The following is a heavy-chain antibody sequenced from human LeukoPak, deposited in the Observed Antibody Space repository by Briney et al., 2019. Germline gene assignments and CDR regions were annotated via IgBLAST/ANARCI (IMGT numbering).Heavy chain of an antibody. Sequence: PSETLSLTCAVYGESFSGYYWSWIRQPPGKGLEWIGEINHSGSTNYNPSLKSRVTISVDTSKNQFSLQLNSVTPEDTAVYYCARGLSSYDSSRYGMDVWGQGTTVTVSS. CDR3: ARGLSSYDSSRYGMDV. V-gene: IGHV4-34*01. D-gene: IGHD3-22*01. J-gene: IGHJ6*02. CDR1: GESFSGYY. CDR2: INHSGST.